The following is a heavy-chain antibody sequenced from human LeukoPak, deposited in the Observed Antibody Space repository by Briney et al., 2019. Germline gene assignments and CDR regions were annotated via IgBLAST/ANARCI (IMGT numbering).Heavy chain of an antibody. D-gene: IGHD4-11*01. CDR2: IRYDGSNK. CDR1: GFTFSSYG. J-gene: IGHJ4*02. V-gene: IGHV3-30*02. Sequence: GRSLRLSCAASGFTFSSYGMHWVRQAPGKGLEWVAFIRYDGSNKYYADSVKGRFTISRDNSKNTLYLQMNSLRAEDTAVYYCAKDPSRLYSNYLYYFDYWGQGTLVTVSS. CDR3: AKDPSRLYSNYLYYFDY.